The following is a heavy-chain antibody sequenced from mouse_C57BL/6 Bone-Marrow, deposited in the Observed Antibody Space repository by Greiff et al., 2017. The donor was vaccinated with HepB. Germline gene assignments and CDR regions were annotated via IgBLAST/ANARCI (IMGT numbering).Heavy chain of an antibody. CDR1: GYTFTSYG. Sequence: VQLQQSGAELARPGASVKLSCKASGYTFTSYGISWVKQRTGQGLEWIGEIYPRSGNTYYNEKFKGKATLTADKSSSTAYMELRSLTSEDSAFYFCARSYGSSYFDYWGQGTTLTVSS. V-gene: IGHV1-81*01. J-gene: IGHJ2*01. CDR3: ARSYGSSYFDY. CDR2: IYPRSGNT. D-gene: IGHD1-1*01.